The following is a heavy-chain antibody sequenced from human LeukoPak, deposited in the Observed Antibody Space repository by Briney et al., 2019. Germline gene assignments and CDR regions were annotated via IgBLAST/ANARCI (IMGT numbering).Heavy chain of an antibody. J-gene: IGHJ4*02. V-gene: IGHV4-31*01. CDR1: GGSISRGGYS. CDR3: ARGQSCTNGVCSYFDS. D-gene: IGHD2-8*01. CDR2: IYFRGTT. Sequence: SETLSLTCTVSGGSISRGGYSWSWLRQHPVKGLEWIGYIYFRGTTYYHPSLQRHLTISVATSKNQFSLKLSSVTAADTAVYYCARGQSCTNGVCSYFDSWGQGTLVTVSS.